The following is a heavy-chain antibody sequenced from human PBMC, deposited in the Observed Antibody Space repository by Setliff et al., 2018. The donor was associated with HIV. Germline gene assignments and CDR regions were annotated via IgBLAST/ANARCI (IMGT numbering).Heavy chain of an antibody. Sequence: ASVKVSCKASGYTFTSYAMHWVRQAPGQRLEWMGWINAGNGNTKYSQKLQGRVTMTTDTSTRTAYMELSSLRSEDTAVYYCAIRSRLGGSSNYLDFWGQGTLVTVS. CDR3: AIRSRLGGSSNYLDF. CDR2: INAGNGNT. V-gene: IGHV1-3*01. CDR1: GYTFTSYA. D-gene: IGHD1-26*01. J-gene: IGHJ4*02.